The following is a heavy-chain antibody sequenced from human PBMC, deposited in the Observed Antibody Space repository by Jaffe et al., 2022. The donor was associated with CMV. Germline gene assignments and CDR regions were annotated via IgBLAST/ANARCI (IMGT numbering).Heavy chain of an antibody. CDR1: GFTFSSYG. D-gene: IGHD2-2*01. J-gene: IGHJ6*02. V-gene: IGHV3-33*08. CDR3: ARDRQPAARLYYYGMDV. Sequence: QVQLVESGGGVVQPGRSLRLSCAASGFTFSSYGMHWVRQAPGKGLEWVAVIWYDGSNKYYADSVKGRFTISRDNSKNTLYLQMNSLRAEDTAVYYCARDRQPAARLYYYGMDVWGQGTTVTVSS. CDR2: IWYDGSNK.